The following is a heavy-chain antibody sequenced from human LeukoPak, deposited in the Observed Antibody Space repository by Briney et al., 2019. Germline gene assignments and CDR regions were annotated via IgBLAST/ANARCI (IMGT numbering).Heavy chain of an antibody. J-gene: IGHJ4*02. CDR1: GFTFSDYA. D-gene: IGHD2-8*01. V-gene: IGHV3-30-3*01. CDR2: ISKDGSDK. Sequence: GGSLRLSCAASGFTFSDYAMHWVRQAPGKGLEWVAVISKDGSDKYYPGSVRGRFTISRDKSKNTIYLQMNSLRAEDTAIDYCARDYWCNYDYWGQGTLVTVSS. CDR3: ARDYWCNYDY.